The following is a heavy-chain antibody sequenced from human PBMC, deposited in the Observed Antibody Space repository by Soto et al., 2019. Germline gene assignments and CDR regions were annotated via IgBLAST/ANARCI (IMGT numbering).Heavy chain of an antibody. V-gene: IGHV4-28*05. CDR1: GYFISSSHW. CDR2: INYSGSF. Sequence: SETLSLTCRVSGYFISSSHWWGWIRQPPGKGLEWIGHINYSGSFYHDPSLKSRGTMSLDTSKHQFSLKLTSVTAADTALYYCARGYYDSSGYYPWGQGTLVTVSS. D-gene: IGHD3-22*01. J-gene: IGHJ5*02. CDR3: ARGYYDSSGYYP.